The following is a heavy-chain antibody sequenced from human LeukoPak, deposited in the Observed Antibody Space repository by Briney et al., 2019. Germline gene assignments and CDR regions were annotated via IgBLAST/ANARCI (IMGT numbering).Heavy chain of an antibody. CDR3: ARLLTPDGPFDY. D-gene: IGHD2-15*01. J-gene: IGHJ4*02. V-gene: IGHV1-2*02. CDR1: GYTFTGYY. CDR2: INPNSGGT. Sequence: ASVKVSCKASGYTFTGYYMHWVRQAPGQGLEWMGWINPNSGGTNYAQKFQGRVTMTRDTSISTAYMELSRLRSDDTAVYYCARLLTPDGPFDYWGQGTLVAVSS.